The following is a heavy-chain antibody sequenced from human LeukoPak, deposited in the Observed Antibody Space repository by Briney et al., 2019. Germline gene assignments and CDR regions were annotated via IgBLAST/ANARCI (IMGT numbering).Heavy chain of an antibody. CDR3: ARNTAAIVLRYFYFYMDV. D-gene: IGHD2-2*02. CDR1: GFTFGSYS. CDR2: ISSSSTYI. V-gene: IGHV3-21*06. J-gene: IGHJ6*03. Sequence: GGSLRLSCAASGFTFGSYSMNWVRQAPGKGLEWVSSISSSSTYIYYADSLKGRFTISRDNAKSSLYLQMNSLRAEDTAVYYCARNTAAIVLRYFYFYMDVWGKGTTVTVSS.